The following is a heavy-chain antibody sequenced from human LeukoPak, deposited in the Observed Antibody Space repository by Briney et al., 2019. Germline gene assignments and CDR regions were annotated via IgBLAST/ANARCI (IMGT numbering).Heavy chain of an antibody. CDR3: ARGVVLRYFDWTFDY. CDR1: GYTFTSYA. V-gene: IGHV1-3*01. CDR2: INAGNGNT. Sequence: ASVKVSCKASGYTFTSYAMHWVRQAPGQRLEWMGWINAGNGNTKYSQKFQGRITITRDTSASTAYMELSSLRSEDTAVYYCARGVVLRYFDWTFDYWGQGTLVTVSS. D-gene: IGHD3-9*01. J-gene: IGHJ4*02.